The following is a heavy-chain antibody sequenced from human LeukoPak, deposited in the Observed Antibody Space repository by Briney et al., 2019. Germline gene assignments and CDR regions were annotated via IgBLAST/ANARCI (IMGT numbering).Heavy chain of an antibody. D-gene: IGHD3-22*01. V-gene: IGHV1-2*02. CDR1: GYTFTGYY. CDR3: AREAALNYYDSSGYQRVYFDY. CDR2: INPNSGGT. Sequence: ASVTVSCKASGYTFTGYYMHWVRQAPGQGLEWMGWINPNSGGTNYAQKFQGRVTMTRDTSISTAYMELSRLRSDDTAVYYCAREAALNYYDSSGYQRVYFDYWGQGTLVTVSS. J-gene: IGHJ4*02.